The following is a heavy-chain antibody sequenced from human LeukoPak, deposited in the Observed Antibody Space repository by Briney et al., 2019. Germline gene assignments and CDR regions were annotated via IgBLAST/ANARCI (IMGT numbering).Heavy chain of an antibody. D-gene: IGHD4-11*01. CDR1: GYTFTSYD. Sequence: ASVTVSCKASGYTFTSYDINWVRQATGQGLEWMGWMYPNSGNTGYAQKFQGRVTMTRNTSISTAYMELSSLRSEDTAVYYCARGGYSNYPYYYYGMDVWGQGTTVTVSS. V-gene: IGHV1-8*01. CDR2: MYPNSGNT. CDR3: ARGGYSNYPYYYYGMDV. J-gene: IGHJ6*02.